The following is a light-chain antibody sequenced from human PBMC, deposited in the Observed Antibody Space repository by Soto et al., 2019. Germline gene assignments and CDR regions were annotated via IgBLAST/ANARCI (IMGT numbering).Light chain of an antibody. CDR2: SDN. CDR1: SSNIGTNT. J-gene: IGLJ2*01. V-gene: IGLV1-44*01. Sequence: QPVLTQPPSESGTPGQRVTISCSGSSSNIGTNTVIWYQQLPGAAPRLLIYSDNQRPSGVPDRFSGSKSGTSASLAISGLQSEDEADYYCAAWDVSLVVFGGGTKLTVL. CDR3: AAWDVSLVV.